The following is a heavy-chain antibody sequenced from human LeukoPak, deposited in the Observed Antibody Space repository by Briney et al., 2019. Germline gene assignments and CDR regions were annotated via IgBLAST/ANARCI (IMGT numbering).Heavy chain of an antibody. Sequence: APVKVSCKASGYTFTGYFMHWVRQAPGQGLEWMGWINPNSGGTNYAQKFQGRVTMTRDTSISTAYMELSRLRSDDTAVYYCARAILGGYDFWSGYSPLNWFDPWGQGTLVTVSS. D-gene: IGHD3-3*01. CDR1: GYTFTGYF. CDR3: ARAILGGYDFWSGYSPLNWFDP. CDR2: INPNSGGT. V-gene: IGHV1-2*02. J-gene: IGHJ5*02.